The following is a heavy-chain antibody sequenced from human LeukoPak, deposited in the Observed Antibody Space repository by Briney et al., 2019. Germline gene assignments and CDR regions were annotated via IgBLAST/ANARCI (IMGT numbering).Heavy chain of an antibody. V-gene: IGHV4-59*13. D-gene: IGHD1-7*01. CDR3: ARGQRNYFRAVDD. CDR1: GASISTYY. Sequence: PSETLSLTCTVSGASISTYYWSWLRQPPGKGLEWIGYIFYSGNTNYNPSLKSRVTISVDTSNNQFSLKLRSVTAADAAVYYCARGQRNYFRAVDDWGQGTLVTVSS. J-gene: IGHJ4*02. CDR2: IFYSGNT.